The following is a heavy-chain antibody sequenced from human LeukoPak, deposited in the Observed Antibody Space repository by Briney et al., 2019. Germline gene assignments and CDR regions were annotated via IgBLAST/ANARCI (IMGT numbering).Heavy chain of an antibody. J-gene: IGHJ4*02. CDR1: GYTFTSYY. Sequence: ASVKVSCKASGYTFTSYYMHWVRQAPGQGLEWMGIINPSGGSTSYAQKFQGRVTMTRDTSTSTAYMELSSLRSEDTAVYYCARNYYDSSGYYLHPDYWGQGTLVTVSS. CDR3: ARNYYDSSGYYLHPDY. D-gene: IGHD3-22*01. V-gene: IGHV1-46*01. CDR2: INPSGGST.